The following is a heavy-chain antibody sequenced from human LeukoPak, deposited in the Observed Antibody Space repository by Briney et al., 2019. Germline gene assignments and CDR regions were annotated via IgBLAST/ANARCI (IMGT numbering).Heavy chain of an antibody. Sequence: SETLSLTCTVSGGSISSYYWSWIRQPPGKGLEWIGYIHYSGSTNYNPSLKSRVTISVDTSKNQFSLKLSSVTAADTAVYYCARVGGYDFWSGLNWFDPWGQGTLVTVSS. J-gene: IGHJ5*02. V-gene: IGHV4-59*01. CDR1: GGSISSYY. CDR3: ARVGGYDFWSGLNWFDP. D-gene: IGHD3-3*01. CDR2: IHYSGST.